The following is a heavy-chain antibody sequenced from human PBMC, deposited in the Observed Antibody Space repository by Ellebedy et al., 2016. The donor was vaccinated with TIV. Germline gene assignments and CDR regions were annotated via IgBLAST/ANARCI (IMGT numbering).Heavy chain of an antibody. J-gene: IGHJ4*02. Sequence: SGPTLVKPTQTLTLTCTFSGFSPSTSGMCVSWIRPPPGKALEWLARIDWDDDKYYSTSLKTRLTISKDTSKNQVVLTKTNMDPVDTATYYCERTHSGYDLGDYFDYWGQGTLVTVSS. CDR1: GFSPSTSGMC. D-gene: IGHD5-12*01. CDR2: IDWDDDK. CDR3: ERTHSGYDLGDYFDY. V-gene: IGHV2-70*11.